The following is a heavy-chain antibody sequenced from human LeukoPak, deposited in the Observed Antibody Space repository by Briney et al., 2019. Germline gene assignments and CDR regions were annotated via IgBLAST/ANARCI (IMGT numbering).Heavy chain of an antibody. J-gene: IGHJ4*02. V-gene: IGHV3-11*01. CDR3: ARGIRQYAKSYFDY. CDR1: GFTFSDYY. Sequence: PGGSLRFSCAASGFTFSDYYMSWIRQAPGKGLEWLSYISSSGTTIYYTDSVKGRFTISRDNAKNSLYLQMNSLRAEDTAVYYCARGIRQYAKSYFDYWGQGTLVTVSS. D-gene: IGHD4-11*01. CDR2: ISSSGTTI.